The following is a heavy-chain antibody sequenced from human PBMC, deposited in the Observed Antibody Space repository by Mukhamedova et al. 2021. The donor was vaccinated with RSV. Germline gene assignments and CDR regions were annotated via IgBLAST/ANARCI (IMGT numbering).Heavy chain of an antibody. CDR3: SRDGXXXFCSTSCSGYYYYYMDF. J-gene: IGHJ6*03. V-gene: IGHV4-38-2*02. D-gene: IGHD2-2*01. Sequence: GWIRQPPGKGLEWIGSIYHSGSTYYNPSLKIRVTISVDTSKNQFSLKLSSVTAADTAVYYCSRDGXXXFCSTSCSGYYYYYMDFW. CDR2: IYHSGST.